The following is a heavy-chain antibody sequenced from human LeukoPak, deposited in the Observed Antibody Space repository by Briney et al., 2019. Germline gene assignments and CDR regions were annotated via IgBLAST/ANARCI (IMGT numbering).Heavy chain of an antibody. CDR3: ARGWIQLWLPTEPFDY. D-gene: IGHD5-18*01. CDR2: ISSSSSTI. Sequence: PGGSLRLSCAASGFTFSSYSMNWVRQAPGKGLEWVSYISSSSSTIYYADSVKGRFTISRDNAKNSLYLQMNSLRAEDTAVYYCARGWIQLWLPTEPFDYWGQGTLVTVSS. CDR1: GFTFSSYS. V-gene: IGHV3-48*01. J-gene: IGHJ4*02.